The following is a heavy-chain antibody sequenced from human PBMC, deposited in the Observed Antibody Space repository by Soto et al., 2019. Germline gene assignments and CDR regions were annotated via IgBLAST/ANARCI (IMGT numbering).Heavy chain of an antibody. CDR1: GGSFSGYY. Sequence: SETLSLTCAVYGGSFSGYYWSWIRQPPGKGLEWIGEIGHSGGTVYDPSLESRVTISGDSSNNQFSLKLNSVTAADTAVYYCARHGGYYFDYWGQGAPVTVSS. J-gene: IGHJ4*02. V-gene: IGHV4-34*01. CDR3: ARHGGYYFDY. CDR2: IGHSGGT. D-gene: IGHD3-16*01.